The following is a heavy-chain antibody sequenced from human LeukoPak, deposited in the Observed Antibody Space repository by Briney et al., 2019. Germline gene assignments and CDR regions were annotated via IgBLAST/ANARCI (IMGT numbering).Heavy chain of an antibody. V-gene: IGHV3-30*18. CDR2: ISKDGSKR. D-gene: IGHD3-10*01. J-gene: IGHJ6*02. Sequence: GGSLRLSCTASGFTFSTYAMHWVRQAPGKGLEWMTVISKDGSKRVSTDSVKGRFTISRDNSKNTLYLQMNSLRAEDTAVYYCAKDRQTDLWFGELYPYYYYGMDVWGQGTTVTVSS. CDR1: GFTFSTYA. CDR3: AKDRQTDLWFGELYPYYYYGMDV.